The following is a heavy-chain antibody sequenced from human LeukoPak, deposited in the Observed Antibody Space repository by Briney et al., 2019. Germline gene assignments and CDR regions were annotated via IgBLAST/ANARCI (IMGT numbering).Heavy chain of an antibody. V-gene: IGHV3-23*01. J-gene: IGHJ1*01. CDR2: ISGSGGST. CDR1: GFTFSSYA. CDR3: AKAPGPYGAEYFQH. D-gene: IGHD2-21*01. Sequence: GGSLRLSCAAPGFTFSSYAMSWVRQAPGKGLEWVSAISGSGGSTYYADSVKGRFTISRDNSKNTLYLQMNSLRAEDTAVYYCAKAPGPYGAEYFQHWGQGTLVTVSS.